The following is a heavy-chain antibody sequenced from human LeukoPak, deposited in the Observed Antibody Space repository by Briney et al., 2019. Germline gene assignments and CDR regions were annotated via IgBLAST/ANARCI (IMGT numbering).Heavy chain of an antibody. V-gene: IGHV1-2*02. J-gene: IGHJ4*02. CDR3: AREDRVVVTAIGFDY. Sequence: ASVKVSCKASGYTFTGYYMHWLRQAPGQGLEWMGWINPNSGGTNYAQKFQGRVTMTRDTSISTAYMELSRLRSDDTAVYYCAREDRVVVTAIGFDYWGQGTLVTVSS. CDR2: INPNSGGT. CDR1: GYTFTGYY. D-gene: IGHD2-21*02.